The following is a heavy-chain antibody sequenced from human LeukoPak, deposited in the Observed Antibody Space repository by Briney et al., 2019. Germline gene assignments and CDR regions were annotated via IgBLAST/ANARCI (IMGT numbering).Heavy chain of an antibody. Sequence: GGSLRLSCADSGFTFSSHWMSWVRQAPGKGLEWVANVKQDGSEIYYLDSVKGRFTISRDNAKNSLYLQMNSLRVEDTAVYYCATIEAVRFHYWGQGTLVTVSS. V-gene: IGHV3-7*01. CDR3: ATIEAVRFHY. CDR2: VKQDGSEI. CDR1: GFTFSSHW. D-gene: IGHD6-19*01. J-gene: IGHJ4*02.